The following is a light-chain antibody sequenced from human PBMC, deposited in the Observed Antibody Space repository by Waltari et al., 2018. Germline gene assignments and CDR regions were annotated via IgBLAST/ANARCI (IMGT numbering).Light chain of an antibody. J-gene: IGKJ4*01. CDR2: GAS. CDR1: QDISNF. V-gene: IGKV1-27*01. CDR3: QKYDSAPLT. Sequence: DMQMTQSPSSLSVSVGDRVTITCRASQDISNFLAWYQQKPGKVPQFLIYGASSLQSGVPSRFSGSGSGTDFTLTINSLHPEDVGVYYCQKYDSAPLTFGGGTRVDIK.